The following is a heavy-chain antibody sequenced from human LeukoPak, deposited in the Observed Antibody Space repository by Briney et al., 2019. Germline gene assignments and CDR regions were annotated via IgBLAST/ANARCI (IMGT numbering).Heavy chain of an antibody. Sequence: PSETLSLTCTVSGGSISSFYWSWIRQPPGKGLEWIGYIYYTGSTSYSPSLKSRVTISADTSQNQFSLKLSSVTAADTAVYYCASRKLGNDYWGQGTLVTVSS. CDR3: ASRKLGNDY. D-gene: IGHD7-27*01. CDR1: GGSISSFY. CDR2: IYYTGST. V-gene: IGHV4-59*01. J-gene: IGHJ4*02.